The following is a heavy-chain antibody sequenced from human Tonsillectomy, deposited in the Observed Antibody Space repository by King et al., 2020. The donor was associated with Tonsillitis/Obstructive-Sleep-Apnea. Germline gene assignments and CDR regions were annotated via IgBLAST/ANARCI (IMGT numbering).Heavy chain of an antibody. CDR3: ARSREVTTSLWYFDL. V-gene: IGHV3-33*01. D-gene: IGHD4-11*01. J-gene: IGHJ2*01. CDR2: IWDDGSNK. Sequence: VQLVESGGGVVQPGRSLRLSCAASGFTFNIYGMHWVRQAPGKGLEWVAFIWDDGSNKYYADSVKGRFTISRDNSKNTLYLQMNSLRVEDTAVYYCARSREVTTSLWYFDLWGRGTLVTVSS. CDR1: GFTFNIYG.